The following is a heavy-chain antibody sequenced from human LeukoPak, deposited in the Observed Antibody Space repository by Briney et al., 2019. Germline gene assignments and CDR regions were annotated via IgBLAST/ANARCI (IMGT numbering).Heavy chain of an antibody. Sequence: PGRSLRLSCAASGFTFNSYAMNWVRQAPGKGLEWVSTISGSGNSTYYADSVKGRFTISSDNSKNTLYLQMNSLRAEDTAIYYCAILYSSSPLDYWDQGTLVTVSS. D-gene: IGHD6-6*01. V-gene: IGHV3-23*01. CDR1: GFTFNSYA. CDR2: ISGSGNST. CDR3: AILYSSSPLDY. J-gene: IGHJ4*02.